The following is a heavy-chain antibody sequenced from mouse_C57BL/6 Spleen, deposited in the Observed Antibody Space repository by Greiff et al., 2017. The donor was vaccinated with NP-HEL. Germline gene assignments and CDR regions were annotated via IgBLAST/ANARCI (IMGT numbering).Heavy chain of an antibody. D-gene: IGHD4-1*02. CDR3: AQLGLGFAY. CDR1: GYTFTSYG. J-gene: IGHJ3*01. CDR2: IYPRSGNT. Sequence: QVQLQQSGAELARPGASVKLSCKASGYTFTSYGISWVKQRTGQGLEWIGEIYPRSGNTYYNEKFKGKATLTADKSSSTAYMELRSLTSEDAAVYFCAQLGLGFAYWGQGTLVTVSA. V-gene: IGHV1-81*01.